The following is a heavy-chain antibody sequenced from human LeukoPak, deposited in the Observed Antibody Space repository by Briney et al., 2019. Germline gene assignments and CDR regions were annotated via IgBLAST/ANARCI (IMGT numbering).Heavy chain of an antibody. J-gene: IGHJ4*02. V-gene: IGHV3-74*01. D-gene: IGHD1-26*01. CDR2: INSDGSST. Sequence: GGSLRLSCAASGFTFSSYWMHWVRQAPGKGLVWVSRINSDGSSTSYADSVKGRFTISRDNAKNTLYLQMNSLRAEDTAVYYCAKSSGSYLNYFDYWGQGTLVTVSS. CDR3: AKSSGSYLNYFDY. CDR1: GFTFSSYW.